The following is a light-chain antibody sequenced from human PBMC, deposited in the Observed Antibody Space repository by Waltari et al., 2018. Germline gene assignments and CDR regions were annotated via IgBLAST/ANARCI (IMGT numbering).Light chain of an antibody. V-gene: IGLV3-21*04. J-gene: IGLJ1*01. CDR2: YDR. CDR1: NFGTYT. CDR3: HVWHPHVDPGV. Sequence: SYVVTQPPSVSVAPGETATITCGGGNFGTYTVHWFQQKAGQSPVLVIFYDRERPAGIPDRFSGSYSGNTATLTISRVEAGDEARYYCHVWHPHVDPGVFGTGTEVTVL.